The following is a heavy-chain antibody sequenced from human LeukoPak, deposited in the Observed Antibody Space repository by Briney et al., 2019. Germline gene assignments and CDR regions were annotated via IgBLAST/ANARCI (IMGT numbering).Heavy chain of an antibody. CDR3: ARDRNTDFWSGYYTNYFDY. J-gene: IGHJ4*02. CDR2: ISWNSGSI. D-gene: IGHD3-3*01. V-gene: IGHV3-9*01. Sequence: GGSLRLSCAASGFTFDDYAMHWVRQAPGKGLEWVSGISWNSGSIGYADSVKGRFTISRDNAKNSLYLQMNSLRAEDTAVYYCARDRNTDFWSGYYTNYFDYWGQGTLVTVSS. CDR1: GFTFDDYA.